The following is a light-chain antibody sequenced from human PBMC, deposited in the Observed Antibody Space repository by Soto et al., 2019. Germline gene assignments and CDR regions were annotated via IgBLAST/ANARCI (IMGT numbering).Light chain of an antibody. CDR1: QSISSW. CDR2: KAS. Sequence: EIQMTQSPSTLSASVGDRVTITCRASQSISSWLAWYQQKPGTAPTLLIYKASSLESGVPSSFSGSGSGNEFPLTISRLPHDDVASYYCQQYNSFWTFGQGTKVEIK. J-gene: IGKJ1*01. V-gene: IGKV1-5*03. CDR3: QQYNSFWT.